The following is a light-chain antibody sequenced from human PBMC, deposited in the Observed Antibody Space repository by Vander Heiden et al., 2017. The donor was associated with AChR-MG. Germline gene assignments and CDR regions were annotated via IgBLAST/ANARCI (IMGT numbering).Light chain of an antibody. Sequence: QAVVTQESSLTVSPGGSVTLTCGASTGAVTSGHYHHWLQQKPGQAPKTLIYNTNKKPSWTPARFSGSLLGDKAALTVSGAQPEDDADYYCLLSYGGARVFGGGTKLTVL. CDR1: TGAVTSGHY. CDR2: NTN. J-gene: IGLJ3*02. V-gene: IGLV7-46*01. CDR3: LLSYGGARV.